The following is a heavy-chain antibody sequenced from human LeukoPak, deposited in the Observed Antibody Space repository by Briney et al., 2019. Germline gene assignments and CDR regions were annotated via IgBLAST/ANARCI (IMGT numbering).Heavy chain of an antibody. V-gene: IGHV4-39*07. D-gene: IGHD6-19*01. CDR1: GGSINSTNYN. CDR2: VYYSGLT. Sequence: RPSETLSLTCTVSGGSINSTNYNWGWIRQPPRRGPEWLASVYYSGLTYYNSSLKSRVSISVDTSKNQFSLKLTSVTAADTAVYYCARLVYSSGWYRLDYWGQGTLVTVSS. J-gene: IGHJ4*02. CDR3: ARLVYSSGWYRLDY.